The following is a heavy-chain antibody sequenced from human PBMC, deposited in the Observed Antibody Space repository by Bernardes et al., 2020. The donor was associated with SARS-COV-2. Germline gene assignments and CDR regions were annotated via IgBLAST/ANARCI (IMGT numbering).Heavy chain of an antibody. V-gene: IGHV3-64*01. CDR3: ARGGSGSYFLFDY. Sequence: GSLRLSCAASGFTFSTYAMHWVRQAPGKGLEYVSAISSNGGSTYYANSVKGRFTISRDNSKNTLYLQMGSLRAEDMAVYYCARGGSGSYFLFDYWGQGTLVTVSS. D-gene: IGHD1-26*01. CDR1: GFTFSTYA. J-gene: IGHJ4*02. CDR2: ISSNGGST.